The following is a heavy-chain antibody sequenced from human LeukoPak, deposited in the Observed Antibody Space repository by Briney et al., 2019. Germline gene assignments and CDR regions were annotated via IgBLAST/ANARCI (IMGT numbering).Heavy chain of an antibody. CDR2: IYYSGST. CDR1: GGSISSSSYY. D-gene: IGHD3-10*01. V-gene: IGHV4-39*01. CDR3: VYYYGSGSVEY. J-gene: IGHJ4*02. Sequence: PSETLSLTCTVSGGSISSSSYYWGWIRQPPGKGLEWIGSIYYSGSTYYNPSLKSRVTISVDTSKNQFSLKLSSVTAADTAVYYCVYYYGSGSVEYWGQGTLVTVFS.